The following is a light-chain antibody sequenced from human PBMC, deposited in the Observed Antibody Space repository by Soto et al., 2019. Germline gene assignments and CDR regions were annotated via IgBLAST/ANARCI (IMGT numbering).Light chain of an antibody. CDR2: DAS. Sequence: EIVLKQSPGTLSLSPGERATLSCRSSQSVSSSYLAWYQQDPGQAPRLLIYDASSRATGIPDRFSGSGSGTDFTLTISTLEPEDFAVYYCQQYGSSPTFGQGTKVEIK. CDR1: QSVSSSY. J-gene: IGKJ1*01. V-gene: IGKV3-20*01. CDR3: QQYGSSPT.